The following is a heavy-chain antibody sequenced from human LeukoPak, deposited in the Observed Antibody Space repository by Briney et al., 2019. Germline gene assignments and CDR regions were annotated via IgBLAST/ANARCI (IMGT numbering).Heavy chain of an antibody. Sequence: ASVEVSCKASGYTLSAYYMHWVRQAPGQGLEWMGWINPNSGDTKYAQKFQGRVTMTRDTSISTAYMELSRLRSDDTAVYYCARDPIVAAGYYYGMDVWGQGTMVTVSS. D-gene: IGHD6-13*01. CDR2: INPNSGDT. V-gene: IGHV1-2*02. CDR3: ARDPIVAAGYYYGMDV. CDR1: GYTLSAYY. J-gene: IGHJ6*02.